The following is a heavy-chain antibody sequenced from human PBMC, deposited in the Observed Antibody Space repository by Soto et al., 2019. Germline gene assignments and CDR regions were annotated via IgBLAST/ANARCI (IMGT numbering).Heavy chain of an antibody. CDR1: GFSLTTSGVG. Sequence: QITLNESGPTVVRPTETLTLTCRFSGFSLTTSGVGVGWIRQSPGKAPEWLALIYWDDDKRYSASLKSRLTLTKDTSKNQVVLTVSDLDPTETATYYCAHRVLRTVFGLVTTTAIYFDLWGQGTPVAVSS. V-gene: IGHV2-5*02. CDR3: AHRVLRTVFGLVTTTAIYFDL. D-gene: IGHD3-3*01. CDR2: IYWDDDK. J-gene: IGHJ4*02.